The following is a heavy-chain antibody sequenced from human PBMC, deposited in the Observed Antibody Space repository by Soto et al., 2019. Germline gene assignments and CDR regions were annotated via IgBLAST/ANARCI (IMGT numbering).Heavy chain of an antibody. Sequence: AGSLRLSCAASGFTISSVYMTWVRQAPGKGLEWVSVIYSGGSTYYADSVKGRFTISRDNSKNMLYLQMNSLRVEDTAIYYCTSGIVPITYWGQGTPVTVSS. D-gene: IGHD2-21*01. V-gene: IGHV3-53*01. CDR3: TSGIVPITY. J-gene: IGHJ4*02. CDR1: GFTISSVY. CDR2: IYSGGST.